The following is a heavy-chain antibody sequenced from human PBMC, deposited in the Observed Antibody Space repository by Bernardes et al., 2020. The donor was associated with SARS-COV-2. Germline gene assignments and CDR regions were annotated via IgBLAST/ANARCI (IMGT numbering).Heavy chain of an antibody. V-gene: IGHV3-23*01. CDR3: AKDLRGTTTQGFVIRDAFDV. Sequence: SLRLPCAASGFTFKKYAMYWVRQAPGMGLQWVSAISASGDITYYADSVKGRFTISRDNSKNTLFLQMNSLRAGDTAVYYCAKDLRGTTTQGFVIRDAFDVWGQGTMVTISS. J-gene: IGHJ3*01. CDR2: ISASGDIT. D-gene: IGHD1-7*01. CDR1: GFTFKKYA.